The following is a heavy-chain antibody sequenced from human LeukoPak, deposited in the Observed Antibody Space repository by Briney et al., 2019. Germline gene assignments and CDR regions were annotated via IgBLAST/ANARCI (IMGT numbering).Heavy chain of an antibody. D-gene: IGHD5-18*01. V-gene: IGHV3-23*01. CDR1: GFTSGISW. J-gene: IGHJ4*02. Sequence: GGSLRLSCAASGFTSGISWMSWVRQAPGKGLEWVSAISGSGGSTYYADSVKGRFTISRDNSKNTLYLQMNSLRAEDTAVYYCAKVTLAAALVWGQGTLVTVSS. CDR2: ISGSGGST. CDR3: AKVTLAAALV.